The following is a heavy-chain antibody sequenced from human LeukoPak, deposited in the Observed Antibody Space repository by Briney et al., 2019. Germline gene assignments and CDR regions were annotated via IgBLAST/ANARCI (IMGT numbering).Heavy chain of an antibody. D-gene: IGHD2-21*02. J-gene: IGHJ4*02. V-gene: IGHV3-23*01. Sequence: GGSLRLSCAASGFTFDTYGMSWVRQAPGKGLEWVSSISSNSANTYYADSVKGRFTISRDNSKNTLYLQMNSLRAEDTAVYYCAKDGTGCGGDCYSDYWGQGTLVTVSS. CDR2: ISSNSANT. CDR3: AKDGTGCGGDCYSDY. CDR1: GFTFDTYG.